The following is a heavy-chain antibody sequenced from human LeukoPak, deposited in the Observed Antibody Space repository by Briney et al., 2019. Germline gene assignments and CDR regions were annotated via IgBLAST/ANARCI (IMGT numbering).Heavy chain of an antibody. CDR2: IRSSDSNT. D-gene: IGHD1/OR15-1a*01. J-gene: IGHJ4*02. CDR3: AIMTATTPG. CDR1: GFTFSSYA. V-gene: IGHV3-23*01. Sequence: GGSLRLSCAASGFTFSSYAMSWVRQTPGEGLEWVSSIRSSDSNTYYADSVKGRFTISRDNSKNTLYLQMNSLRAEDTAVYYCAIMTATTPGWGQGTLVTVSS.